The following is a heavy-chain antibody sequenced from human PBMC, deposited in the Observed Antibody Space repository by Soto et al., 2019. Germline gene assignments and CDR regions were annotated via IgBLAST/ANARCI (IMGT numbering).Heavy chain of an antibody. CDR3: ARSYYYDSSGYFTQDDPLDI. D-gene: IGHD3-22*01. J-gene: IGHJ3*02. V-gene: IGHV1-2*04. CDR2: INPNSGGT. Sequence: ASVKVSCKASGYTFTGYYMHWVRQAPGQGLEWMGWINPNSGGTNYAQKFQGWVTMTRDTSISTAYMELSRLRSDDTAVYYCARSYYYDSSGYFTQDDPLDIWGQGTMVTVSS. CDR1: GYTFTGYY.